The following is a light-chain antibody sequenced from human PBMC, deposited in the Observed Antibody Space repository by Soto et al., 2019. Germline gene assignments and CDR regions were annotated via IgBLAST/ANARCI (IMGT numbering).Light chain of an antibody. CDR2: AAS. Sequence: DIQMTQYPTSLSASVGDRVTITCRASQGIRNVVAWYQQKPGKAPKLLRLAASYLQSGVPSRFSGRGSGTEFTLTINSLQPEDVATYSCQKYISVPVFGPRTQVQIK. CDR1: QGIRNV. J-gene: IGKJ3*01. CDR3: QKYISVPV. V-gene: IGKV1-27*01.